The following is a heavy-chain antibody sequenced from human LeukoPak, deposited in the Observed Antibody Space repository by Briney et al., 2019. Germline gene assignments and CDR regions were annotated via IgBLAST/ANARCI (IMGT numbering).Heavy chain of an antibody. D-gene: IGHD3-3*01. J-gene: IGHJ6*03. V-gene: IGHV3-43*01. Sequence: GGSLRLSCAASGFTFDDYTMHWVRQAPGKGLEWVSLISWDGGSTYYADSVKGRFTISRDNSKNSLYLQMNSLRTEVTALYCCAKDGGLLYGFHYYYMDVWGKGTTVTVSS. CDR3: AKDGGLLYGFHYYYMDV. CDR1: GFTFDDYT. CDR2: ISWDGGST.